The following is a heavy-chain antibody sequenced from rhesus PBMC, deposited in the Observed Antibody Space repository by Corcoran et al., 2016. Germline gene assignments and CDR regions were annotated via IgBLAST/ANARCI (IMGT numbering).Heavy chain of an antibody. J-gene: IGHJ4*01. CDR2: IYWDDDK. CDR1: GFSLSTSGMG. CDR3: ARNRRQRLSDY. V-gene: IGHV2-1*01. D-gene: IGHD6-31*01. Sequence: QVTLKESGPALVKPTQTLTLTCTFSGFSLSTSGMGVGWIRQPPGKTLGWLAHIYWDDDKRYSTSLKSRLTITKDTSKNKVVLTMTNMDPVDTATYYCARNRRQRLSDYWGQGVLVTVSS.